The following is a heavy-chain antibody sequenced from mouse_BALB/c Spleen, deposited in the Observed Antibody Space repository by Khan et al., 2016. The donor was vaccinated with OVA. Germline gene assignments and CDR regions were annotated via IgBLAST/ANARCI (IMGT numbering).Heavy chain of an antibody. CDR3: TRRRLRSNFAY. D-gene: IGHD2-5*01. J-gene: IGHJ3*01. V-gene: IGHV1-7*01. CDR2: IDPSTGYT. Sequence: QIQLVQSGAELVKPGASVEMSCKASGYTFTTYWMHWVKQRPGQGLEWIGYIDPSTGYTEYNQKFKDKATLTVDKSSSTAYMQLSSLTSEDSAVXYYTRRRLRSNFAYWGQGTLVTVSA. CDR1: GYTFTTYW.